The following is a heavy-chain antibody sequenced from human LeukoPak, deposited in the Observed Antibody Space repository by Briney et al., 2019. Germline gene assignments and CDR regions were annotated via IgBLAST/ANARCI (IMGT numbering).Heavy chain of an antibody. V-gene: IGHV3-30*02. D-gene: IGHD2-2*01. J-gene: IGHJ6*03. CDR1: GFTFSSYG. CDR2: VRYDGRNK. CDR3: AKSISDCGSTKSTCHGSYYYMDV. Sequence: GGSLRLSCAASGFTFSSYGIHWVRQAPGKGLEWVGFVRYDGRNKYYTDSVKGRFSISRDNSKNILYLEMNDLRAEDTAVYYCAKSISDCGSTKSTCHGSYYYMDVWGKGTTVTVSS.